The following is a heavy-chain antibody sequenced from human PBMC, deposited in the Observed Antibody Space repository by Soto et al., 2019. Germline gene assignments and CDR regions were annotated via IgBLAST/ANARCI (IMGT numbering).Heavy chain of an antibody. CDR3: EREKGANYFDY. CDR1: GYSISSGYY. J-gene: IGHJ4*02. V-gene: IGHV4-38-2*02. Sequence: NPSETLSLTCAVSGYSISSGYYWGWIRQPPGKGLEWIGSIYHSGSTYYNPSLKSRVTISVDTSKNQFSLKLSSVTAADTAVYYCEREKGANYFDYWGQGTLVTVSS. CDR2: IYHSGST.